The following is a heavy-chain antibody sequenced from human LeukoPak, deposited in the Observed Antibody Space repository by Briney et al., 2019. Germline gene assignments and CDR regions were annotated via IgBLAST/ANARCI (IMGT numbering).Heavy chain of an antibody. CDR3: AREDVVVVAATRAGARFDP. CDR1: GYTFTGFY. CDR2: INPNSGGT. D-gene: IGHD2-15*01. J-gene: IGHJ5*02. V-gene: IGHV1-2*02. Sequence: GASVKVSCKAAGYTFTGFYIHWVRQAPGQGFEWMGWINPNSGGTKYAQRFQGRVTMTRDTSISTAYMELSSLRSEDTAVYYCAREDVVVVAATRAGARFDPWGPRTLVTVSS.